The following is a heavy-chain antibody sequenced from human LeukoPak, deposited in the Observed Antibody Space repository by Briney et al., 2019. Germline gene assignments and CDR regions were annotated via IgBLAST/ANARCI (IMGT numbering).Heavy chain of an antibody. Sequence: GGSLRLSCAASGFIFSSYSMNWVRQAPGKGLEWVSYISSSSSTIYYADSVKGRFTISRDNAKNSLYLQMNSLRAEDTAVYYCAAISSYYYMDVWGKGTTVTISS. V-gene: IGHV3-48*01. CDR2: ISSSSSTI. D-gene: IGHD2-21*01. CDR3: AAISSYYYMDV. CDR1: GFIFSSYS. J-gene: IGHJ6*03.